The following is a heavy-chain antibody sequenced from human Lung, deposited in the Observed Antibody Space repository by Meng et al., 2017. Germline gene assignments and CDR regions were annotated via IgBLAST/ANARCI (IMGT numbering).Heavy chain of an antibody. CDR1: GGSFSNNT. Sequence: QVQLAQSGAVVKKPGSSVTVACKTSGGSFSNNTFSWVRQALGQGLEWMGGLIAVFDKTKAAPRFQDRVTFTADESTSTAYMELSSLTFDDTAVYFCARGRRNEPLFDYWGQGTLVTVSS. CDR3: ARGRRNEPLFDY. D-gene: IGHD1-14*01. J-gene: IGHJ4*02. CDR2: LIAVFDKT. V-gene: IGHV1-69*13.